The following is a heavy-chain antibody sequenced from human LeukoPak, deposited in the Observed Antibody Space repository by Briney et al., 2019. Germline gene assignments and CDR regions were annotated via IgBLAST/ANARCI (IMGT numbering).Heavy chain of an antibody. V-gene: IGHV4-34*01. Sequence: PSETLSLTCAVYGGSFSDYYWSWIRQPPGKGLEWIGEINHSGSTNYNPSLKSRVTISVDTSKNQFSLKLSSVTAADTAVYYCARDRGYYYDSSGYYPDYYYYGMDVWGQGTTVTVSS. CDR3: ARDRGYYYDSSGYYPDYYYYGMDV. CDR2: INHSGST. CDR1: GGSFSDYY. D-gene: IGHD3-22*01. J-gene: IGHJ6*02.